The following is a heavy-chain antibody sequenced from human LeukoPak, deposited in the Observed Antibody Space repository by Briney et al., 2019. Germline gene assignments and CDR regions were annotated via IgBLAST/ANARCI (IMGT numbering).Heavy chain of an antibody. Sequence: ASVKVSCKASGYTFTSYYMHWVRQAPGQGLEWMGIINPSGGSTSYAQKFQGRVTMTRNTSISTAYMELSSLRSEDTAVYYCARGRRLGYCSSTSCYLVYWGQGTLVTVSS. CDR3: ARGRRLGYCSSTSCYLVY. J-gene: IGHJ4*02. V-gene: IGHV1-46*01. D-gene: IGHD2-2*01. CDR1: GYTFTSYY. CDR2: INPSGGST.